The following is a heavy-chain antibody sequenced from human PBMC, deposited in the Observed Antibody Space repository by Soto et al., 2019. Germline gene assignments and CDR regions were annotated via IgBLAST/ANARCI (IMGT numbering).Heavy chain of an antibody. Sequence: QVELVQSGAEVKKPGASVKVSCKASGYTFTSYGITWVRQAPGPGHEWKGWMSAYNGNTNYAQKLQRRGTMTTDTSTSTAYMDLRSLRSDDTAVYYCATDAGVSGELYVWGQGTLVTVSS. CDR3: ATDAGVSGELYV. J-gene: IGHJ4*02. CDR1: GYTFTSYG. CDR2: MSAYNGNT. V-gene: IGHV1-18*01. D-gene: IGHD3-16*01.